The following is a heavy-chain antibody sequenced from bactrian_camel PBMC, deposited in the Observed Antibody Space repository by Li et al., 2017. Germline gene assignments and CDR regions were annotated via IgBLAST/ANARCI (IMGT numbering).Heavy chain of an antibody. V-gene: IGHV3S40*01. D-gene: IGHD5*01. J-gene: IGHJ4*01. Sequence: DVQLVESGGDLVQPGGSLRLSCSASGFQFADYPMSWVRQVPGKGLEWVSAVKPDGQRTSYTDSVKGRFTISQDNAKNTLYLQMNSLKTEDTAVYYCAACFFVGSYNYWGQGTQVTVS. CDR2: VKPDGQRT. CDR3: AACFFVGSYNY. CDR1: GFQFADYP.